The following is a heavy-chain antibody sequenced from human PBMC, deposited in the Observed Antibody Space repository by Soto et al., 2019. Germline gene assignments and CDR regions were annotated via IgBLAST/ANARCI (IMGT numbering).Heavy chain of an antibody. CDR1: GGSISSGGYF. Sequence: QVQLQESGPGLVKPSQTLSLTCTVSGGSISSGGYFWSWIRQHPGKGLEWIGFIYYSGSTYYNPSLNSRVTISVDTSKNQFSLKLCSATAADTAVYYCAREGAAPYYYYGMDVWGQGTTVTVSS. J-gene: IGHJ6*02. V-gene: IGHV4-31*03. D-gene: IGHD6-6*01. CDR3: AREGAAPYYYYGMDV. CDR2: IYYSGST.